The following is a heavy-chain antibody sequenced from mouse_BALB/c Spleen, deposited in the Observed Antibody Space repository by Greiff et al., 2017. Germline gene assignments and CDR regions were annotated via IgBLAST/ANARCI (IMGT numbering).Heavy chain of an antibody. Sequence: VKLMESAAELARPGASVKMSCKASGYTFTSYTMHWVKQRPGQGLEWIGYINPSSGYTEYNQKFKDKTTLTADKSSSTAYMQLSSLTSEDSAVYYCARDSSGYYAMDYWGQGTSVTVSS. CDR1: GYTFTSYT. CDR3: ARDSSGYYAMDY. CDR2: INPSSGYT. V-gene: IGHV1-4*02. J-gene: IGHJ4*01. D-gene: IGHD3-2*01.